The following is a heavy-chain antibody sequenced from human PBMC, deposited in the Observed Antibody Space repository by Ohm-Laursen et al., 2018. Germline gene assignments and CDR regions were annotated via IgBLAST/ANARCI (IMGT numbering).Heavy chain of an antibody. Sequence: GASVKVSCKSSGYTFTSYDINWVRQATGQGLEWMGWMNPNSGNTGYAQKFQGRVTMTRNTSISTAYMELSSLRSEDTAVHYCARGRPREARRYFDYWGQGTLVTVSS. CDR1: GYTFTSYD. CDR3: ARGRPREARRYFDY. J-gene: IGHJ4*02. CDR2: MNPNSGNT. V-gene: IGHV1-8*01. D-gene: IGHD6-6*01.